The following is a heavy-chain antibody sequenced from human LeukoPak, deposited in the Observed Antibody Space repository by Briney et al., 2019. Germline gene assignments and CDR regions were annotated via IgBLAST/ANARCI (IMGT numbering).Heavy chain of an antibody. CDR1: GFTFSSYS. J-gene: IGHJ6*03. V-gene: IGHV3-21*01. Sequence: GGSLRLSCAASGFTFSSYSMNWVRQAPGKGLEWVSSISSSSSYIYYADSVKGRFTISRDNAKNSLYLQMNSLRAEDTAVYYCARKGGYDFRYYYMDVWGKGTTVTVSS. CDR3: ARKGGYDFRYYYMDV. CDR2: ISSSSSYI. D-gene: IGHD3-3*01.